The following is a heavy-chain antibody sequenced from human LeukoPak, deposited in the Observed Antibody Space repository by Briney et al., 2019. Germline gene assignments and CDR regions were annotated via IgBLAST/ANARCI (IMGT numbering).Heavy chain of an antibody. D-gene: IGHD3-22*01. Sequence: GESLKISCKGSGYSFSSYWIGWVRQMPGKGLEWMGNIYPGDSDTRYSPSFQGQVTISADKSITTAFLQWSSLKASDTAMYYCARVGISYYDSSGYDAFDIWGQGTLVTVSS. CDR3: ARVGISYYDSSGYDAFDI. CDR1: GYSFSSYW. V-gene: IGHV5-51*01. CDR2: IYPGDSDT. J-gene: IGHJ3*02.